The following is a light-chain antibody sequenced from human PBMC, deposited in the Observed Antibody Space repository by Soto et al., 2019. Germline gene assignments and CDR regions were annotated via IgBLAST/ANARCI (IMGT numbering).Light chain of an antibody. CDR2: GAS. CDR3: QHYNNRWT. CDR1: QSVSSN. Sequence: ITRSPAALTVSPGGRATLPCRASQSVSSNLAWYQQKPGQAPRLLIYGASTRATGIPARFSGSGSGTEFTLSISILQPEDFAVYYCQHYNNRWTFGQGT. V-gene: IGKV3-15*01. J-gene: IGKJ1*01.